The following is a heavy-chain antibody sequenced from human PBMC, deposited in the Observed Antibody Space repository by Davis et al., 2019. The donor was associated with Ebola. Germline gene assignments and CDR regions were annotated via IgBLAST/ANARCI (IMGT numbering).Heavy chain of an antibody. CDR3: ARRAALGVGESELY. D-gene: IGHD2-21*01. V-gene: IGHV1-2*05. J-gene: IGHJ4*02. Sequence: ASVKVSCKASGFSFTGYYLHWVRQAPGQGLEWTGRIEPSIGATHTAQTFQDRVMMTRATSINTAYMDLAGLTSDDTDVYYCARRAALGVGESELYWGQGTLVTVSS. CDR2: IEPSIGAT. CDR1: GFSFTGYY.